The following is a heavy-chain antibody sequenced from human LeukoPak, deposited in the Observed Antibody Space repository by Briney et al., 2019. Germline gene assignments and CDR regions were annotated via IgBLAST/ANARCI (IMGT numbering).Heavy chain of an antibody. J-gene: IGHJ5*02. CDR3: ARDSSPYDFWSGYYERWFDP. CDR2: IYHSGST. Sequence: SETLSLTCAVSGYSISSGYYWGWIRQPPGKGLEWIGSIYHSGSTYYNPSLKSRVTISVDTSKNQFSLKLSSVTAADTAVYYCARDSSPYDFWSGYYERWFDPWGQGTLVTVSS. V-gene: IGHV4-38-2*02. CDR1: GYSISSGYY. D-gene: IGHD3-3*01.